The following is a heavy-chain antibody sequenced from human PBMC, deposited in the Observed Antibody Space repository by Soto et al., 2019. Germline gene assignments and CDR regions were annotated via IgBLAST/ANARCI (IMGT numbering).Heavy chain of an antibody. J-gene: IGHJ4*02. CDR1: GFTFSDYY. CDR3: ARDRYSSSWDKFDY. D-gene: IGHD6-13*01. V-gene: IGHV3-11*06. Sequence: QVQLVESGGGLVKPGGSLRLSCAASGFTFSDYYMSWIRQAPGKGLEWVSYISSSSSYTNYADSVKGRFTISRDNAKNSLYQQMNSVRAEDTAVYYCARDRYSSSWDKFDYWGQGTLVTVSS. CDR2: ISSSSSYT.